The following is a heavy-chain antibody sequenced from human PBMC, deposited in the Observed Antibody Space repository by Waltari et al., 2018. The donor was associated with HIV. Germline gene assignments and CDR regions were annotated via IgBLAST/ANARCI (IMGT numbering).Heavy chain of an antibody. D-gene: IGHD4-4*01. CDR2: LSSSGKTL. CDR1: GFNFNDYY. V-gene: IGHV3-11*01. Sequence: QVQLVESGGESVKPGGSLRLSCAASGFNFNDYYMTWLRQSPGKGLEWVAYLSSSGKTLSYADSVKGRFTISRDNGRDLLHLQMNNLRGEDTAVYYCARSLPSKNYYYGMDVWGQGTTVTVSS. CDR3: ARSLPSKNYYYGMDV. J-gene: IGHJ6*02.